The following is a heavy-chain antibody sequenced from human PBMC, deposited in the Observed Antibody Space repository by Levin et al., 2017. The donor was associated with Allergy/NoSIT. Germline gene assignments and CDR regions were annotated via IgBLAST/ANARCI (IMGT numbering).Heavy chain of an antibody. D-gene: IGHD1-26*01. CDR1: GFTFSDYA. J-gene: IGHJ6*02. CDR3: ATRGAVVGPSSLRSSYSYEMDV. V-gene: IGHV3-23*01. Sequence: SCVASGFTFSDYAMIWVRQAPGKGLEWVSAISGTGGGVYYADSVKGRFTISRDNFNNIVYLEMSTLKAEDTAVYYCATRGAVVGPSSLRSSYSYEMDVWGQGTTVTVSS. CDR2: ISGTGGGV.